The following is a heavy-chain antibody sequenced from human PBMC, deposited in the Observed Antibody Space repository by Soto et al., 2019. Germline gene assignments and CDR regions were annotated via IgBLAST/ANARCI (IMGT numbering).Heavy chain of an antibody. J-gene: IGHJ4*02. Sequence: VGSLRLSCGASGFAFSTYPMHGFLQAPGKGLDWVAVISFDGSDTFYADSVKGRFTISRDNSKNTLFLQMNSLRAEDTAVYYCARVGVASASYSFYFDYWGRGILVTVSS. CDR3: ARVGVASASYSFYFDY. CDR2: ISFDGSDT. D-gene: IGHD3-10*01. CDR1: GFAFSTYP. V-gene: IGHV3-30-3*01.